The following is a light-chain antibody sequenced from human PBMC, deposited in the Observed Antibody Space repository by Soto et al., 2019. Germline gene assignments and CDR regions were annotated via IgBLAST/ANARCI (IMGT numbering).Light chain of an antibody. Sequence: DIPMTQSPSSLSASVGDRVTITCRARRGIYTHLAWYQQKPGNAPKLLIYAASTLQSGVPSRFSASGSGTDFMLTISALQSEDVGTYFCQTYDKAPWTFGPGTRV. CDR3: QTYDKAPWT. J-gene: IGKJ1*01. V-gene: IGKV1-27*01. CDR1: RGIYTH. CDR2: AAS.